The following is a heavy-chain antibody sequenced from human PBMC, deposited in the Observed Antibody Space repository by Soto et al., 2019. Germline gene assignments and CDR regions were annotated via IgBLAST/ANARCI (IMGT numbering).Heavy chain of an antibody. D-gene: IGHD3-22*01. V-gene: IGHV4-31*03. CDR3: ARMYYYDSSGYYYAFDI. Sequence: PSEPLSITCTVSGGSISSGGYYWSWIRQHPGKGLEWIGYIYYSGSTYYNPSLKSRVTISVDTSKNQFSLKLSSVTAADTAVYYCARMYYYDSSGYYYAFDIWGQGTMVTVSS. CDR1: GGSISSGGYY. J-gene: IGHJ3*02. CDR2: IYYSGST.